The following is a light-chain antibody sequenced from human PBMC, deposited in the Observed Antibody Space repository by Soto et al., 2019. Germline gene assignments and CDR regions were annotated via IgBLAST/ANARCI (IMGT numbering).Light chain of an antibody. CDR1: QSVSSN. CDR2: GAS. Sequence: EIVMTQSPATLSVSPGERATLSCRASQSVSSNLAWYQQKPGQAPRLLIYGASTRATGIPARFSGSGSGTEFTRTISSLQSEDFAVYYCQQYYNWPPITFGQGTRLEIK. J-gene: IGKJ5*01. CDR3: QQYYNWPPIT. V-gene: IGKV3-15*01.